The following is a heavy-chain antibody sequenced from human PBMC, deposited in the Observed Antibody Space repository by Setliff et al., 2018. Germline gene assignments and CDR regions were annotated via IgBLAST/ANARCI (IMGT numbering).Heavy chain of an antibody. CDR1: GGSISSNSHY. Sequence: SETLSLTCTVSGGSISSNSHYWGWIRQPPGKGLEWIGSIHYSGDPYYNPSLKSRVTMSVDTSRNQLSLKLTSVTAADTAVYYCARHVGSRSRGYNYYYYYMDVWGKGTTVTVSS. CDR2: IHYSGDP. CDR3: ARHVGSRSRGYNYYYYYMDV. V-gene: IGHV4-39*01. D-gene: IGHD3-10*01. J-gene: IGHJ6*03.